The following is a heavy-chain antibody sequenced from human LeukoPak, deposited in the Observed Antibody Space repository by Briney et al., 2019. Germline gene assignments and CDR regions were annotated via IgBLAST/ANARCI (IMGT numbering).Heavy chain of an antibody. CDR3: ARSMVRGVILFDY. J-gene: IGHJ4*02. Sequence: ASVKVSCKGSGYSFTGYYMHWVRQAPGQGLEWMGWINPNSGGTNYTQKFQGRVTMTRDTSISTAYMELGRLRSDDTAVYYCARSMVRGVILFDYWGQGTLVTVSS. CDR1: GYSFTGYY. V-gene: IGHV1-2*02. D-gene: IGHD3-10*01. CDR2: INPNSGGT.